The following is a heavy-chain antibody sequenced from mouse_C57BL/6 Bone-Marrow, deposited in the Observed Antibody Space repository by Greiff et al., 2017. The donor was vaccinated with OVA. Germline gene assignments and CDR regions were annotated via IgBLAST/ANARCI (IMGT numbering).Heavy chain of an antibody. CDR1: GFTFSSYA. D-gene: IGHD1-1*01. V-gene: IGHV5-4*01. Sequence: EVQLQESGGGLVKPGGSLKLSCAASGFTFSSYAMSWVRQTPEKRLEWVATISDGGSYTYYPDNVKGRFTISRDNAKNNLYLQMSHLKSEDTAMYYCARDYYGSSPFAYWGQGTLVTVSA. CDR3: ARDYYGSSPFAY. J-gene: IGHJ3*01. CDR2: ISDGGSYT.